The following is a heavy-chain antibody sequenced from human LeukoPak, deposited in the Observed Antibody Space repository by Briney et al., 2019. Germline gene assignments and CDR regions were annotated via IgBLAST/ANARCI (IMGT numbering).Heavy chain of an antibody. D-gene: IGHD1-26*01. V-gene: IGHV3-23*01. CDR3: AKIWIGPGATY. Sequence: GRSLRLSCAASGFTFSSYAMSWVRQAPGKGLEWVSAISGSGGSTYYADSVKGRFTISRDNSKNTLYLQMNSLRAEDTAVYYCAKIWIGPGATYWGQGTLVTVSS. CDR2: ISGSGGST. J-gene: IGHJ4*02. CDR1: GFTFSSYA.